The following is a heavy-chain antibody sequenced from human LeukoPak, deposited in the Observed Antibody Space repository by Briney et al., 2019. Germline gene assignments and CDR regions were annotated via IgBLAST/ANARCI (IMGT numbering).Heavy chain of an antibody. CDR2: MNPNSCNT. Sequence: ASVKVSCKASGYTFTSYDINWVRQATGQGLEWMGWMNPNSCNTGYAQKFQGRVTITRNTSIRTAYMELSRLRSEDTAVYYCARANWGYDYWGQGTLVTVSS. CDR3: ARANWGYDY. V-gene: IGHV1-8*03. D-gene: IGHD7-27*01. CDR1: GYTFTSYD. J-gene: IGHJ4*02.